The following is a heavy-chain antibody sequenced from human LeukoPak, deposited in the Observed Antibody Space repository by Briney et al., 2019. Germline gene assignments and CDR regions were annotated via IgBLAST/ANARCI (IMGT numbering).Heavy chain of an antibody. J-gene: IGHJ4*02. CDR3: ANYYYDKSGYKN. D-gene: IGHD3-22*01. CDR2: ISSSSSTI. Sequence: GGSLRLSCAASGFIFSSYSMNWVRQAPGKGLEWVSYISSSSSTIYYADSVKGRFTISRDNAKNSLYLQMNSLRAEDTAVFYCANYYYDKSGYKNWGQGTLVTVSS. CDR1: GFIFSSYS. V-gene: IGHV3-48*04.